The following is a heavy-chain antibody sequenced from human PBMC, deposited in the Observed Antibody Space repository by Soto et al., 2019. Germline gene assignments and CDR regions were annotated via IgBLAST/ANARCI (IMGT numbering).Heavy chain of an antibody. J-gene: IGHJ1*01. D-gene: IGHD2-15*01. V-gene: IGHV3-23*01. CDR3: AKGYGCSGGSCYSLYYFQH. CDR2: ISGSGGST. Sequence: EVQLLESGGGLVQPGGSLRLSCAASGFTFSSYAMSWVRQAPGKGLECVSAISGSGGSTYYADSVKGRFTISRDNSKNTLYLQMNSLRAEDTAVYYCAKGYGCSGGSCYSLYYFQHWGQGTLVTVSS. CDR1: GFTFSSYA.